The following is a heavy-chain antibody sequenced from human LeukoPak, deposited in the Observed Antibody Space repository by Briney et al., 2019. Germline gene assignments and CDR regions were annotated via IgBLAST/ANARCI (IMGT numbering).Heavy chain of an antibody. Sequence: SETLSLTCTVSSGSISTSNYYWGWVRQPPGKALEWIGNIFYSGSTNYNPSLKSRVTMSVDTSKNQFSLKLSSVTAADTAVYYCARAMGELLQHWFDPWGQGTLVTVSS. CDR3: ARAMGELLQHWFDP. CDR2: IFYSGST. CDR1: SGSISTSNYY. V-gene: IGHV4-61*05. D-gene: IGHD1-26*01. J-gene: IGHJ5*02.